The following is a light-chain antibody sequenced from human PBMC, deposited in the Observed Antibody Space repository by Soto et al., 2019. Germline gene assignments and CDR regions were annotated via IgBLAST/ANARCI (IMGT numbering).Light chain of an antibody. V-gene: IGKV3D-15*01. CDR3: QQYNDWPIT. Sequence: EVVLKQSPATLSVSPGERATLSCRASQSVGSLLAWYQRKSGQAPRLLIFRTSARATGIPDRFTGSGSGTEFTLTISSLHSEDFAVYYCQQYNDWPITFGQGTRLDIK. CDR1: QSVGSL. J-gene: IGKJ5*01. CDR2: RTS.